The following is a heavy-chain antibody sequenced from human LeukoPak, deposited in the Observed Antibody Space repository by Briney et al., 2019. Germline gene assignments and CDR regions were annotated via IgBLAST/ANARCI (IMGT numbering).Heavy chain of an antibody. CDR3: ATHSSVAGHLFDY. V-gene: IGHV3-30*03. D-gene: IGHD6-19*01. CDR1: GFTFSSYG. CDR2: ISYDGSNK. J-gene: IGHJ4*02. Sequence: PGRSLRLSCAASGFTFSSYGMHWVRQAPGKGLEWVAVISYDGSNKYYADPVKGRFTISRDNSKNTLYLQMNSLRAEDTAVYYCATHSSVAGHLFDYWGQGTLVTVSS.